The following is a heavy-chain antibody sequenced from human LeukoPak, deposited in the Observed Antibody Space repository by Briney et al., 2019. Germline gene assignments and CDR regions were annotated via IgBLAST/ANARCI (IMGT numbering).Heavy chain of an antibody. V-gene: IGHV3-23*01. CDR3: AKPPSYYKDAFDI. CDR1: GFTFSSYA. Sequence: GGSLRLSCAASGFTFSSYAMSWVRQAPGKGLEWVSAIDGSGGTTYYADSVKGRFIISRDNSQNTLYPQMDSLRAEDTAVYYCAKPPSYYKDAFDIWGQGTMVTVSS. CDR2: IDGSGGTT. J-gene: IGHJ3*02. D-gene: IGHD1-26*01.